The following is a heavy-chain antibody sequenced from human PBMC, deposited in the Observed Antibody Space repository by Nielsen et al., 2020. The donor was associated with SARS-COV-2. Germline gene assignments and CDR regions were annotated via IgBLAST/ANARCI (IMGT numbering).Heavy chain of an antibody. V-gene: IGHV3-15*01. D-gene: IGHD1-26*01. CDR2: IKSKTDGGTT. CDR3: ARAISGSYSFDY. J-gene: IGHJ4*02. Sequence: GQSLNISCAASGFTFSNAWMSWVRQAPGKGLEWVGRIKSKTDGGTTDYAAPVKGRFTISRDDSKNTLYLQMNSLKTEDTAVYYCARAISGSYSFDYWGQGTLVTVSS. CDR1: GFTFSNAW.